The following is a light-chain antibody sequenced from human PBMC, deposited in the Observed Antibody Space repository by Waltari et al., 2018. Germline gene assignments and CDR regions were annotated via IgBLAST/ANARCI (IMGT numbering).Light chain of an antibody. CDR3: AVWDDSLSVV. Sequence: QSVLTQPPSASGAPGQRVTISCSGTTSNIGNNYVFWYQQLPGPAPQLLIYRNKQRPAGVPDRFSGSKSGTSASLDISGLRSEDEAEYYCAVWDDSLSVVFGGGTKLTVV. J-gene: IGLJ3*02. V-gene: IGLV1-47*01. CDR1: TSNIGNNY. CDR2: RNK.